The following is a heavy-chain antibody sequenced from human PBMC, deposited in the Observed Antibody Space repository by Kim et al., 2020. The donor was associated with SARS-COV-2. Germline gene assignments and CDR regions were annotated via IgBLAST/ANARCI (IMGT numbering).Heavy chain of an antibody. J-gene: IGHJ2*01. CDR3: ARVFYGDYVGWYFDL. Sequence: GGSLRLSCAASGFTFSSYWMSWVRQAPGKGLEWVANIKQDGSEKYYVDSVKGRFTISRDNAKNSLYLQMNSLRAEDTAVYYCARVFYGDYVGWYFDLWGRCTLVTVSS. V-gene: IGHV3-7*01. CDR1: GFTFSSYW. D-gene: IGHD4-17*01. CDR2: IKQDGSEK.